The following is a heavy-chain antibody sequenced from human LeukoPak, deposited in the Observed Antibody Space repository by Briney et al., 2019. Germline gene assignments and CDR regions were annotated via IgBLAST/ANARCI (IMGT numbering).Heavy chain of an antibody. Sequence: SQTLSLTCAISGDSVSTNSATWTWLRQSPSRGLEWLGRTYYRSKWNNDYAVSMKSRITINPDTSKNQFSLQLNSVTPEDTAVYYCARDYDHSFDYWGQGILVTVSS. D-gene: IGHD5-12*01. CDR1: GDSVSTNSAT. CDR2: TYYRSKWNN. J-gene: IGHJ4*02. CDR3: ARDYDHSFDY. V-gene: IGHV6-1*01.